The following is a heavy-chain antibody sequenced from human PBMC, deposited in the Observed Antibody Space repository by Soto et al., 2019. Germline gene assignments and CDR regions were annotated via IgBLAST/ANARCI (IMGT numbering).Heavy chain of an antibody. J-gene: IGHJ4*02. Sequence: ASVKVSCKASGFTFTSSAVQWVRQARGQRLEWIGWIVVGSGNTNYAQKFQERVTITRDMSTSTAYMELSSLRSEDTAVYYCAADSEGAAGDFDYWGQGTLVTVSS. CDR1: GFTFTSSA. CDR2: IVVGSGNT. V-gene: IGHV1-58*01. D-gene: IGHD6-13*01. CDR3: AADSEGAAGDFDY.